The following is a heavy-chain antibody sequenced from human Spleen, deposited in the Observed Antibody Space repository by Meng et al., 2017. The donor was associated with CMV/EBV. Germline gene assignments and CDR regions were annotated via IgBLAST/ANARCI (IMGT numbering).Heavy chain of an antibody. Sequence: CKASGSTFTGYYIHWVRQAPGQGLEWMGWVSANSGGTNYAQNFQGRVIMTGDTSISTVYMELSRLRSDDTAVYYCATVAAAGTWWFDPWGQGTLVTVSS. CDR2: VSANSGGT. CDR1: GSTFTGYY. V-gene: IGHV1-2*02. J-gene: IGHJ5*02. D-gene: IGHD6-13*01. CDR3: ATVAAAGTWWFDP.